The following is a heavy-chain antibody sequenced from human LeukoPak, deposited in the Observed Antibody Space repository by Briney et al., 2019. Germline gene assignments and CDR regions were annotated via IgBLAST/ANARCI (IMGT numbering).Heavy chain of an antibody. J-gene: IGHJ4*02. CDR3: ARGRLYSSGFYYFDY. CDR2: ISSSSSYI. V-gene: IGHV3-21*01. D-gene: IGHD6-19*01. Sequence: AGGSLILSCAASGFTFSSYSMNWVRQAPGKGLEWVSSISSSSSYIYYADSVKGRFTISRDNAKNSLYLQMNSLRAEDTAVYYCARGRLYSSGFYYFDYWGQGTLVTVSS. CDR1: GFTFSSYS.